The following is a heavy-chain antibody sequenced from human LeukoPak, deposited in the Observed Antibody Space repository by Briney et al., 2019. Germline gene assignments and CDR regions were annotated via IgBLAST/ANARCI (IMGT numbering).Heavy chain of an antibody. CDR1: GYTFTGYY. D-gene: IGHD2-2*02. J-gene: IGHJ4*02. V-gene: IGHV1-2*02. CDR2: INPNSGGT. Sequence: ASVKVSCKASGYTFTGYYMHWVRQAPGQGLEWMGWINPNSGGTNYAQKFQGRVTMTRDTSISTAYMELSRLRSDDTAVYYCARDWSLRVLAAIGYWGQGTLVTVSS. CDR3: ARDWSLRVLAAIGY.